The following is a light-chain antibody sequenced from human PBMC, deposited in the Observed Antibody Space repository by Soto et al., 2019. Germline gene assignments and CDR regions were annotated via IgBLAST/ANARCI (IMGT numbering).Light chain of an antibody. J-gene: IGLJ2*01. CDR2: SNN. CDR3: AAWDDSLNGHVV. Sequence: QSVLTQPPSASGTPGQGVAISCSGSSSNIGSSTVNWYRQLPGTAPKLLIYSNNQRPSGVPDRFSGSKSGTSASLAISGLQSEDEADYYCAAWDDSLNGHVVFGGGTKVTVL. V-gene: IGLV1-44*01. CDR1: SSNIGSST.